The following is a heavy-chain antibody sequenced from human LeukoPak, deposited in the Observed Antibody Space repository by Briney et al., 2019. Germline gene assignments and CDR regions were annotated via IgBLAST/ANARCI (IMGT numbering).Heavy chain of an antibody. D-gene: IGHD3-22*01. CDR3: ARDSTYYYDSSGYHSLDY. Sequence: GRSLRLSCAASGFTFSSYAMPWVRQAPGKGLEWVAVISYDGSNKYYADSVKGRFTISRDNSKNTLYLQMNSLRAEDTAVYYCARDSTYYYDSSGYHSLDYWGQGTLVTVSS. J-gene: IGHJ4*02. CDR2: ISYDGSNK. CDR1: GFTFSSYA. V-gene: IGHV3-30*04.